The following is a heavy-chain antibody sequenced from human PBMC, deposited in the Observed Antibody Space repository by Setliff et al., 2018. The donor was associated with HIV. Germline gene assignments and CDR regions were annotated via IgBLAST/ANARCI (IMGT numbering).Heavy chain of an antibody. Sequence: VSVKVSCKASGYTFTGYGIHWVRQAPGQGLEWVGWINIYTGDRTYADNFQYRVTMTADTSTSTVYMELRHLRSDDTAVYYCARDSSASRTPPLHWGQGTLVTVSS. J-gene: IGHJ4*02. D-gene: IGHD2-15*01. CDR1: GYTFTGYG. CDR2: INIYTGDR. CDR3: ARDSSASRTPPLH. V-gene: IGHV1-18*01.